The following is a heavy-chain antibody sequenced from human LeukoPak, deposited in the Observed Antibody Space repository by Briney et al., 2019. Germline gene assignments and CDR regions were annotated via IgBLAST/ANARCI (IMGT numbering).Heavy chain of an antibody. J-gene: IGHJ4*02. V-gene: IGHV3-48*03. CDR1: GFTFSTYS. Sequence: PGGSPRLSCAASGFTFSTYSMNWVRQAPGKGLEWVSYISSTGTIYYADSVKGRFTISRDNAKHSLYLQMNSLRAEDTAIYYCARRFDSWGQGTLVTVSS. CDR3: ARRFDS. CDR2: ISSTGTI.